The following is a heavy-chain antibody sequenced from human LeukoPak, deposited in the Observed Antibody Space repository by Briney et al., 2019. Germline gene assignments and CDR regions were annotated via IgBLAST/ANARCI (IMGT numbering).Heavy chain of an antibody. J-gene: IGHJ4*02. CDR2: IYTSGST. V-gene: IGHV4-4*07. CDR1: GGSISSYY. D-gene: IGHD3-3*01. Sequence: SETLSLTCTVSGGSISSYYWSWIRQPAGKGLEWIGRIYTSGSTNYNPSLKSRVTMSVDTSKNQFSLKLSSVTAADTAVYYCVRDGGSWYDFWSGYYPIFDYWGQGTLVTVSS. CDR3: VRDGGSWYDFWSGYYPIFDY.